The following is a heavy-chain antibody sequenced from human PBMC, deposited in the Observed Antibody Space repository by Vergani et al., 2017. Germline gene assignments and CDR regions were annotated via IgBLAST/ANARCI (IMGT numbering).Heavy chain of an antibody. V-gene: IGHV3-23*01. J-gene: IGHJ6*02. Sequence: EVQLLESGGGLVQPGGSLRLSCAASGFTFSGYAMSWVRQAPGKGLEWVSAISGSGGSTYYADSVKGRFTISRDNSKNTLYLQMNSLRAEDTAVYYCAKLDRVATIDYYYYGMDVWGQGTTVTVSS. CDR2: ISGSGGST. CDR1: GFTFSGYA. D-gene: IGHD5-12*01. CDR3: AKLDRVATIDYYYYGMDV.